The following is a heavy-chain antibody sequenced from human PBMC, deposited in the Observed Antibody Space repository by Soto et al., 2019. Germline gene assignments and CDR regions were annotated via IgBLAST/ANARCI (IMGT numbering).Heavy chain of an antibody. J-gene: IGHJ4*02. D-gene: IGHD5-12*01. Sequence: GGSLRLSCAASGVTFTNYEMNWVRQAPGKGLEWISYISSSGKTISYAESVKGRFTISRDNAKNSLYLQMNSLRAEDTTIYYCARDPEKYSGSDLGIDYWGQGTLVTVSS. CDR3: ARDPEKYSGSDLGIDY. V-gene: IGHV3-48*03. CDR2: ISSSGKTI. CDR1: GVTFTNYE.